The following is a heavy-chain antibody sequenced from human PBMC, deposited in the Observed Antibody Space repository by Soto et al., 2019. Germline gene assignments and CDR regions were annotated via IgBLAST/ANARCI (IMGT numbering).Heavy chain of an antibody. CDR2: IYHSGST. J-gene: IGHJ4*02. V-gene: IGHV4-30-2*02. Sequence: PSETLSLTCAVSGGSISSGGYSWSWIRQPPGKGLEWIGYIYHSGSTYYNPSLKSRVTISVDRSKNQFSLKLSSVTAADTAVYYCATYEMGGAGRGRWGQGTLVTVSS. CDR1: GGSISSGGYS. CDR3: ATYEMGGAGRGR. D-gene: IGHD1-26*01.